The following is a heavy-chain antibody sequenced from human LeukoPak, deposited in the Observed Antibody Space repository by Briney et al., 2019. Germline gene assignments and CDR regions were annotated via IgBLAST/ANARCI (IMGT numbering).Heavy chain of an antibody. V-gene: IGHV3-21*01. CDR2: ISSSSSYI. CDR3: ARDEGGEYYYGSGSYNY. J-gene: IGHJ4*02. CDR1: GFTFSSYS. Sequence: GGSLRLSCAASGFTFSSYSMNWDRQAPGKGLEWVSSISSSSSYIYYADSVKGRFTISRDNAKNSLYLQMNSLRAEDTAVYYCARDEGGEYYYGSGSYNYWGQGTLVTVSS. D-gene: IGHD3-10*01.